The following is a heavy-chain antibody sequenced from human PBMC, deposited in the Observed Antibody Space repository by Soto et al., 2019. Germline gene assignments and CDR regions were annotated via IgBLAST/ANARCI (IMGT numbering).Heavy chain of an antibody. D-gene: IGHD3-10*01. V-gene: IGHV4-39*01. CDR1: GGSMSGRSSY. J-gene: IGHJ5*02. Sequence: PSETLSLTCSVSGGSMSGRSSYWGWIRQPPGKGLEWLGISSYSGSTYYNPSLKGRVTISVDTSRNQFSLNLTSVTAADTAVYYCSTNLYYFASGSFYKVADTWGQGALVTVSS. CDR2: SSYSGST. CDR3: STNLYYFASGSFYKVADT.